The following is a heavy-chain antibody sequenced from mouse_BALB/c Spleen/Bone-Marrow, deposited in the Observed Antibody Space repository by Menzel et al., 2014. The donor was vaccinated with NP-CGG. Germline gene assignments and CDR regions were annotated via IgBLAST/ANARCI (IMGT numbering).Heavy chain of an antibody. V-gene: IGHV5-12-2*01. CDR3: ARHGYYGSRAMDY. CDR1: GFTFSSYT. J-gene: IGHJ4*01. D-gene: IGHD1-1*01. Sequence: EVKVVESGGGLVQPGGSLKLSCAASGFTFSSYTMSWVRQTPEKRLEWVAYISNGGGSTYYPDTVKGRSTISRDNAKNTLYLQMSSLKSEDTAMYYCARHGYYGSRAMDYWGQGTSVTVSS. CDR2: ISNGGGST.